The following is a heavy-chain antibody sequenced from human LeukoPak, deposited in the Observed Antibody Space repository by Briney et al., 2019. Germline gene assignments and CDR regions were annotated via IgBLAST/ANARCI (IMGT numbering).Heavy chain of an antibody. CDR3: ARDYSSSLNDAFDI. J-gene: IGHJ3*02. Sequence: SETLSLTCTVSGGSISNSSYYWGWIRQPPGKGLEWIGSIYYSGSTYYNPSLKSRVTISVDTSKNQFSLKLSSVTAADTAVYYCARDYSSSLNDAFDIWGQGTMVTVSS. V-gene: IGHV4-39*07. CDR1: GGSISNSSYY. CDR2: IYYSGST. D-gene: IGHD6-6*01.